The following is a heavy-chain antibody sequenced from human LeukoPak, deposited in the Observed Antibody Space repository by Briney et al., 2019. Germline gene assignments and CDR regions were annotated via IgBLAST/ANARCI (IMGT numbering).Heavy chain of an antibody. CDR2: ISSSGSTI. Sequence: GGSLRLSCAASGFTFSDYYMSWIRQAPGKGLEWVSYISSSGSTIYYADSVKGRFTISRDNAKNSLYLQMNSLRAEETAVYYCARVSGELWANDAFDIWGQGTTVTVSS. V-gene: IGHV3-11*04. CDR1: GFTFSDYY. J-gene: IGHJ3*02. D-gene: IGHD3-10*02. CDR3: ARVSGELWANDAFDI.